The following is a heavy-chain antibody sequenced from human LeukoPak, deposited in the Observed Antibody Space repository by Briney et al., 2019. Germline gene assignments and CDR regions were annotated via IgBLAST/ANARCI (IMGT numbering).Heavy chain of an antibody. CDR3: ARQRPLAYCGGDCYSGNFDY. Sequence: SETLSLTCTVSDRPIKSTSSLWGWIRQPPGKGLVWIGSIYYSGSTYYNPSLKRRVTISVDTSKKQFSLKLSSVTAADTAVYYCARQRPLAYCGGDCYSGNFDYWGQGTLVTVSS. J-gene: IGHJ4*02. V-gene: IGHV4-39*01. CDR1: DRPIKSTSSL. CDR2: IYYSGST. D-gene: IGHD2-21*02.